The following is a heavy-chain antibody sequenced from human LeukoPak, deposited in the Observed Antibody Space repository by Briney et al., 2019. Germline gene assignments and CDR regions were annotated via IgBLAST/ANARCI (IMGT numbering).Heavy chain of an antibody. CDR2: ISDSGSIA. J-gene: IGHJ3*02. D-gene: IGHD6-6*01. Sequence: PGGCLRLSCAASGFSFDNYVMTWVRQSAGKGLEWVSGISDSGSIAYYADSVKGRFSLSRDNSKNTLYLQMNSLRAEDTAVYYCAKGRYYTSSPDAFDIWGQGTMVTVSS. V-gene: IGHV3-23*01. CDR3: AKGRYYTSSPDAFDI. CDR1: GFSFDNYV.